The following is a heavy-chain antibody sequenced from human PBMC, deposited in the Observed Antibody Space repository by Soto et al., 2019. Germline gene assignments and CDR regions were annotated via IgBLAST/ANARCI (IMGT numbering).Heavy chain of an antibody. Sequence: ETLSLTCTVSGGSISSYYWSWIRQPPGKGLEWIGYIYYSGSTNYNPSLKSRVTISVDTSKNQFSLKLSSVTAADTAVYYCARGRLYYYDSSGYWTNWFDPWGQGTLVTVSS. D-gene: IGHD3-22*01. CDR2: IYYSGST. V-gene: IGHV4-59*01. CDR3: ARGRLYYYDSSGYWTNWFDP. CDR1: GGSISSYY. J-gene: IGHJ5*02.